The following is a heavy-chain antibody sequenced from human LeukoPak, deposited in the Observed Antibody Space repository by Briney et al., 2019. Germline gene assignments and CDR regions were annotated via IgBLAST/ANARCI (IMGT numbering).Heavy chain of an antibody. V-gene: IGHV4-4*07. CDR2: IYSSGST. Sequence: SETLSLTCTVSGGSISNYYWSWVRQPAGKRLEWLGRIYSSGSTNYNPSLESRVTVSVDTSKNQFSLKLSSVNAADTAVYYCAREHMVRGVINRWGQGALVTVSS. J-gene: IGHJ4*02. D-gene: IGHD3-10*01. CDR1: GGSISNYY. CDR3: AREHMVRGVINR.